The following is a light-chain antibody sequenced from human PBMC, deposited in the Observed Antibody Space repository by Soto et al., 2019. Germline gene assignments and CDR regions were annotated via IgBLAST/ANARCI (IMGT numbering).Light chain of an antibody. Sequence: DIVMTQSPDSLAVCLGERATINCKSSQSVLYNSNNKNYLAWYQQKPGQPPKLLIYWASTRESGVPDRFSGSGSGTDFTLTISSLQAEDVAVYYCQQYYSTPLTFGGGTKVEIK. CDR3: QQYYSTPLT. CDR2: WAS. CDR1: QSVLYNSNNKNY. J-gene: IGKJ4*01. V-gene: IGKV4-1*01.